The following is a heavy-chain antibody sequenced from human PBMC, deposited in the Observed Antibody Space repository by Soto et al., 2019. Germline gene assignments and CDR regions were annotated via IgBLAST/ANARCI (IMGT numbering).Heavy chain of an antibody. D-gene: IGHD1-26*01. J-gene: IGHJ6*02. V-gene: IGHV3-15*01. Sequence: EVQLVESGGDLVKPGGSLRLSCAASGFSITNAWMTWVRQPPGKGLEWVGRIKSKTDGGTTDYVAPVKGRFTISRDDSKNTLYLQMNILKTEYTAVYYCTIRGGSHCPAWDYHFYGMDVWGQGTTVTVSS. CDR2: IKSKTDGGTT. CDR3: TIRGGSHCPAWDYHFYGMDV. CDR1: GFSITNAW.